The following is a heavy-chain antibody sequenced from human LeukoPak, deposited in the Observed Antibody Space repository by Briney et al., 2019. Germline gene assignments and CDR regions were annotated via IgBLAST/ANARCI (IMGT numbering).Heavy chain of an antibody. V-gene: IGHV3-23*01. CDR2: ISPGGANT. Sequence: TGGSLRLSCAASGFTFSSYAMSWVRQAPGKGLERVSGISPGGANTYYADSVKGRFTISRDNSNNTLFLQMNSLTAEDTALYYCARKVAGIYSFDVWGRGTKVTVSS. CDR3: ARKVAGIYSFDV. D-gene: IGHD1-26*01. CDR1: GFTFSSYA. J-gene: IGHJ3*01.